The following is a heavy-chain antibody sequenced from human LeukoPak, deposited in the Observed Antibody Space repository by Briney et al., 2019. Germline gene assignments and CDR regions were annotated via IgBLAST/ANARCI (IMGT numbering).Heavy chain of an antibody. Sequence: GGSLRLSCAASGFTFSSYAMSWVRQAPGKGLEWVSAISGSGGSTYYADSVKGRFTISRDNSKNTLYLQMNSLRAEDTAVYYCARSRGYSYGPFDYWGQGTLVTVSS. V-gene: IGHV3-23*01. CDR3: ARSRGYSYGPFDY. CDR2: ISGSGGST. J-gene: IGHJ4*02. CDR1: GFTFSSYA. D-gene: IGHD5-18*01.